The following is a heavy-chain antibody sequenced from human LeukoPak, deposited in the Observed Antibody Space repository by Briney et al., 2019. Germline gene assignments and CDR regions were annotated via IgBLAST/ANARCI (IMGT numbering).Heavy chain of an antibody. CDR3: ANSPAAAGLYLDY. CDR1: GGSISSGDYY. CDR2: IYYSGST. J-gene: IGHJ4*02. D-gene: IGHD6-13*01. V-gene: IGHV4-30-4*01. Sequence: PSQTLSLTCTVSGGSISSGDYYWSWIRQPPGKGLEWIGYIYYSGSTYYNPSLKSRVTISVDTSKNQFSLKLSSVTAADTAVYYCANSPAAAGLYLDYWGQGTLVTVSS.